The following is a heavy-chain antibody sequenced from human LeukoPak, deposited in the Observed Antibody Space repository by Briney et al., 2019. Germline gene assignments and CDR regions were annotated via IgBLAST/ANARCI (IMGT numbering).Heavy chain of an antibody. V-gene: IGHV3-23*01. CDR3: AKEVGMYGTPTLDF. CDR1: GFTFSSYA. J-gene: IGHJ4*02. D-gene: IGHD1/OR15-1a*01. CDR2: IPGSGVDT. Sequence: GGSLRLSCAAPGFTFSSYAMSWVRQAPGGGLEWVSGIPGSGVDTFYADSVKGRFTISRDNSKNTLFLQMNSLRAEDTAVYYCAKEVGMYGTPTLDFWGQGTVVTVSS.